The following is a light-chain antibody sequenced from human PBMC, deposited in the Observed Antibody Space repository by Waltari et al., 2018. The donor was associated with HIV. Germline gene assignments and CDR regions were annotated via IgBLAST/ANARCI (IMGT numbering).Light chain of an antibody. CDR1: SPHNGAGSD. Sequence: QSVPPQPPSVSGAPGQRVTIPCTGSSPHNGAGSDVHWYQQPPGTAPKLLINGNTNRPSGVSDRFSGSKSGTSASLAITGLQAEDEADYYCQSYDSRQSGFWVFGGGTTLTVL. J-gene: IGLJ3*02. CDR2: GNT. V-gene: IGLV1-40*01. CDR3: QSYDSRQSGFWV.